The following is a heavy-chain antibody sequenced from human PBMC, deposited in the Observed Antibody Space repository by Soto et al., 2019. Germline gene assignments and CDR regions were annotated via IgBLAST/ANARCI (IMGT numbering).Heavy chain of an antibody. V-gene: IGHV3-33*01. Sequence: GGSLRLSCAASGFTFSSYGMHWVRQAPGKGLEWVAVIWYDGSNKYYADSVKGRFTISRDNSKNTLYLQMNSLRAEDTAVYYCARDLGDIVVVVAPYYYYGMDVWGQGTTVTVSS. CDR2: IWYDGSNK. D-gene: IGHD2-15*01. CDR3: ARDLGDIVVVVAPYYYYGMDV. CDR1: GFTFSSYG. J-gene: IGHJ6*02.